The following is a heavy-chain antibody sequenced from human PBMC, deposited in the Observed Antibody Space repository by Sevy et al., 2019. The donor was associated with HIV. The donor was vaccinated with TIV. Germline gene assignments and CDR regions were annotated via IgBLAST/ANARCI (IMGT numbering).Heavy chain of an antibody. V-gene: IGHV3-49*01. CDR1: GFTFGDYA. CDR2: IRSKAYGGTT. Sequence: GGSLRLSCTASGFTFGDYAMSWFRQAPGKGLEWVGFIRSKAYGGTTEYAASVKGRLTISRDGSKSMAYLKMNSLKTEETTVYYCTGVQDYYGSGSYTNAFDIWGQGTMVTVSS. CDR3: TGVQDYYGSGSYTNAFDI. D-gene: IGHD3-10*01. J-gene: IGHJ3*02.